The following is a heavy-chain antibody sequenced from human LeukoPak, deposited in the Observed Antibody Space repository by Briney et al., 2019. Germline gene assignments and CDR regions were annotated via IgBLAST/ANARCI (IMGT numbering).Heavy chain of an antibody. Sequence: GGSLRLSCAASGFTFNSYSMNWVRQTPGKGLEWVSSISSSSGYINYADSVKGRFTVSRDNAKNSLYLQMNSLRAEDTAVYYCAREGYGTSCPDYWGQGTLVTVSS. CDR1: GFTFNSYS. D-gene: IGHD2-2*01. J-gene: IGHJ4*02. V-gene: IGHV3-21*01. CDR3: AREGYGTSCPDY. CDR2: ISSSSGYI.